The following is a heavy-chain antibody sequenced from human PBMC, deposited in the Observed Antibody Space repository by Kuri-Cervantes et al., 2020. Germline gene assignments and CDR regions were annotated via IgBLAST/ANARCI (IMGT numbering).Heavy chain of an antibody. CDR1: GFTFSSYG. D-gene: IGHD6-13*01. Sequence: GGSLRLSCAASGFTFSSYGMHWVRQAPGKGLEWVAFIRYDGSNKYYADSVKGRFTISRDNSKNTLYLQMNSLRAEDTAVYYCAKARRQLVKDYFDYWGQGTLVTASS. J-gene: IGHJ4*02. CDR3: AKARRQLVKDYFDY. CDR2: IRYDGSNK. V-gene: IGHV3-30*02.